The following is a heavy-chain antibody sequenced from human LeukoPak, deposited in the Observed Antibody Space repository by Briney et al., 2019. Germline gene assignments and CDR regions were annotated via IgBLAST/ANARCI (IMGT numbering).Heavy chain of an antibody. CDR3: AKKFYGDFGFDY. CDR1: GFSFISFA. V-gene: IGHV3-23*01. Sequence: PGGSLRLSCAASGFSFISFAMNWVRQAPGEGLEWVSSISDSGGSTYYADSVRGRFTISRDNSRNTLYLQMNSLRAEDTAVCYCAKKFYGDFGFDYWGQGTLVTVSS. D-gene: IGHD4-17*01. CDR2: ISDSGGST. J-gene: IGHJ4*02.